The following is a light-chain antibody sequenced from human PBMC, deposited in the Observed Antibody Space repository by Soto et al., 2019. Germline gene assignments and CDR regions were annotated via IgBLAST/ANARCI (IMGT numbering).Light chain of an antibody. CDR2: YAS. CDR3: QHHRTSPPSWT. J-gene: IGKJ1*01. Sequence: EIVLTQSPGTLSLSPGERATLFCRASQSVSSSYLAWYQQKPGQAPRLLIYYASTRATGIPDRFSGSGSGTDFTLTISRLEPEDFAVYYCQHHRTSPPSWTFGQGTKVELK. CDR1: QSVSSSY. V-gene: IGKV3-20*01.